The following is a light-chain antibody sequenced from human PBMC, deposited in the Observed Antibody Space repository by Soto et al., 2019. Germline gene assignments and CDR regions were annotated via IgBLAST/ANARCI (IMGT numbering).Light chain of an antibody. Sequence: EIVLTQSPGTLSLSPGERATLSCRASQSVSSSYLAWYQQKPGQAPRLLIYGASSRATGIQDRFSGSGSGTDFTLTISRLEPEDFAVYYCQQYGSSPLTVGQGTKVEIK. CDR2: GAS. CDR3: QQYGSSPLT. J-gene: IGKJ1*01. CDR1: QSVSSSY. V-gene: IGKV3-20*01.